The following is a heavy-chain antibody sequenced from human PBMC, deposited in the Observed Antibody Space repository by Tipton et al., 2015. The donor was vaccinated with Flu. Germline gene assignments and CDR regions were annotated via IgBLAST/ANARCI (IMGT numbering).Heavy chain of an antibody. CDR2: IYYSGST. V-gene: IGHV4-59*01. CDR1: GGSISSYY. D-gene: IGHD3-16*02. CDR3: ARSTRYRFDY. Sequence: TLSLTCTVSGGSISSYYWSWIRQPPGKGLEWFGYIYYSGSTNYNPSLKSRVTISVDTSKNQFSLKLSSVTAADTAVYYCARSTRYRFDYWGQGTLVTVSS. J-gene: IGHJ4*02.